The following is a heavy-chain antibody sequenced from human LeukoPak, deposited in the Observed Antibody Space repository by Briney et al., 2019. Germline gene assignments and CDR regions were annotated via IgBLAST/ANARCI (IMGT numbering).Heavy chain of an antibody. Sequence: GGSLRLSCAASGFTFSSNVMIWVRQAAGKGLEWVSSIPASGGSTYYADSVKGRFTISRDNSKNSLYLQMNSLRAEDTAVYYCASFPWDLRPTWGQGTLFSVAS. D-gene: IGHD1-26*01. CDR1: GFTFSSNV. J-gene: IGHJ4*02. CDR3: ASFPWDLRPT. CDR2: IPASGGST. V-gene: IGHV3-23*01.